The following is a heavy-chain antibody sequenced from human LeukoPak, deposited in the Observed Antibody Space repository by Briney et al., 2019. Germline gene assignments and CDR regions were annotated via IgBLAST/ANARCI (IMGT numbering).Heavy chain of an antibody. J-gene: IGHJ3*02. CDR2: IIPIFGTA. V-gene: IGHV1-69*13. CDR1: GGTFSSYA. CDR3: ARDLSIMDYGSGIGAFDI. Sequence: SVKVSCKASGGTFSSYAISWVRQAPGQGLEWMGGIIPIFGTASYAQKFQGRVTITADEPTSTAYMELSSLRSEDTAVYYCARDLSIMDYGSGIGAFDIWGQGTMVTVSS. D-gene: IGHD3-10*01.